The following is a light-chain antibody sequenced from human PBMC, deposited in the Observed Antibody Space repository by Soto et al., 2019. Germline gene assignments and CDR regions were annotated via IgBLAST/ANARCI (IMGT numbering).Light chain of an antibody. CDR2: AAS. CDR3: QQLDSYPLT. CDR1: QGISSH. J-gene: IGKJ4*01. V-gene: IGKV1-9*01. Sequence: DIQLTQSPSFLSASVGDRVTITCRASQGISSHLAWYQQNPGKAPKVLIYAASNLQSGVPSRFSGSGSGTEFTLTISSLQPEDFATYYCQQLDSYPLTFGGGTKVEIK.